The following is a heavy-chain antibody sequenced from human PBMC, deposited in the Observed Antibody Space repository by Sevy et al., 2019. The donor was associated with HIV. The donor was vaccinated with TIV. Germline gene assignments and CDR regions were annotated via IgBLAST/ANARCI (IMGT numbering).Heavy chain of an antibody. CDR2: ISSSSRNI. V-gene: IGHV3-21*01. J-gene: IGHJ4*01. CDR3: ARDGGCSTTSCLIYSDY. Sequence: GGSLRLSCAVSGFTFSSYTMNWVRQAPGKGLEWVSSISSSSRNIYYADSVKGRFTISRDNAKNSVYLQMNSLRTEDTAVYYCARDGGCSTTSCLIYSDYWGQGTLVTVSS. D-gene: IGHD2-2*01. CDR1: GFTFSSYT.